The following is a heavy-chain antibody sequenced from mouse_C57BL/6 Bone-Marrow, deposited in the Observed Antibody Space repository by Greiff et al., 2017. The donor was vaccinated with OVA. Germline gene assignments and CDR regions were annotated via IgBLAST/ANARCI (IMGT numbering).Heavy chain of an antibody. CDR1: GYTFTSYD. V-gene: IGHV1-85*01. Sequence: VQLQQSGPELVKPGASVKLSCKASGYTFTSYDINWVKQRPGQGLEWIGWIYPRDGSTKYNEKFKGKATLTVDTSSSTAYMELHSLTSEDSAVYFCARRGSNYHYYAMDYWGQGTSVTVSS. CDR2: IYPRDGST. J-gene: IGHJ4*01. D-gene: IGHD2-5*01. CDR3: ARRGSNYHYYAMDY.